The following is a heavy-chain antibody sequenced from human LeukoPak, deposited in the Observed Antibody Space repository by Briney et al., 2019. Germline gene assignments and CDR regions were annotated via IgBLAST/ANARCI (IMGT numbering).Heavy chain of an antibody. D-gene: IGHD1-26*01. Sequence: GGSLKISCKGSGYSFTSYWIGWVRQMPGKGLEWMGIIYPGDSDTRYSPSFQGQATISADKSISTAYLQWSSLKASDTAMYYCARRTQMGATSPGFDYWGQGTLVTVSS. CDR3: ARRTQMGATSPGFDY. CDR2: IYPGDSDT. V-gene: IGHV5-51*01. J-gene: IGHJ4*02. CDR1: GYSFTSYW.